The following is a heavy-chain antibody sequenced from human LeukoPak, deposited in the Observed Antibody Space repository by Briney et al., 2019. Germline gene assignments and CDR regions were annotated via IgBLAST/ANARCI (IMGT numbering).Heavy chain of an antibody. D-gene: IGHD2-15*01. CDR1: VGSFSGYY. Sequence: SETLSLTCAVYVGSFSGYYWSWIRQPPGKGLEWIGEINHSGSTNYNPSLTSRVTISVDTSKNQCSLKLSSVTAADTAVYYCARAPSRRYCSGGSCSERSQGWYFDLWGRGTLVTVSS. CDR3: ARAPSRRYCSGGSCSERSQGWYFDL. V-gene: IGHV4-34*01. J-gene: IGHJ2*01. CDR2: INHSGST.